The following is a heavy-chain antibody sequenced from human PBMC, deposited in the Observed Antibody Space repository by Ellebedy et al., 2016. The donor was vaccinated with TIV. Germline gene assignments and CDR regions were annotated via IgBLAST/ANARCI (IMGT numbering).Heavy chain of an antibody. J-gene: IGHJ2*01. Sequence: SETLSLTCTVSGGSISSGGYYWSWIRQHPGKGLEWIGYIYYSGSTYYNPSLKSRVTISVDTSKNQFSLKLSSVTAADTAVYYCARHRRGDYVPTYWYFDLWGRGTLVTVSS. CDR2: IYYSGST. V-gene: IGHV4-31*03. CDR3: ARHRRGDYVPTYWYFDL. CDR1: GGSISSGGYY. D-gene: IGHD4-17*01.